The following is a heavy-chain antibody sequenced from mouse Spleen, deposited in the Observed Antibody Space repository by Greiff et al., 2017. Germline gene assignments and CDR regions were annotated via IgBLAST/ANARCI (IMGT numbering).Heavy chain of an antibody. J-gene: IGHJ4*01. D-gene: IGHD2-3*01. Sequence: QVQLKETGPGLVAPSQSLSITCTVSGFSLTSYGVHWVRQPPGKGLEWLVVIWSDGSTNYNSALKSRLSISKDNSKSQVFLKMNSLQTDDTAMYYCARHLNAPDGYYNYAMDYWGQGTSVTVSS. CDR1: GFSLTSYG. CDR2: IWSDGST. V-gene: IGHV2-6-1*01. CDR3: ARHLNAPDGYYNYAMDY.